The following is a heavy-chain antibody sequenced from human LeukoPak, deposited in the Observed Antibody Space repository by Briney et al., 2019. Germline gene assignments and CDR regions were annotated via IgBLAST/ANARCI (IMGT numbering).Heavy chain of an antibody. CDR3: ARSTLGTVVLRFLEWLLGNWYFDL. J-gene: IGHJ2*01. CDR1: GGSISSSSYY. CDR2: IYYSGST. V-gene: IGHV4-39*01. Sequence: KPSETLSLTCTVSGGSISSSSYYWGWIRQPPGKGLEWIGSIYYSGSTYYNPSLKSRVTISVDTSKNQFSLKLSSVTAADTAVYYCARSTLGTVVLRFLEWLLGNWYFDLWGRGTLVTVSS. D-gene: IGHD3-3*01.